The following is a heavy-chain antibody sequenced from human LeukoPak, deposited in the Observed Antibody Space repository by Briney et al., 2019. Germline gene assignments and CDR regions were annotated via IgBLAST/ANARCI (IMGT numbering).Heavy chain of an antibody. Sequence: GGSLRLSCAASGFTFSSYGMHWVRQAPGKGLEWVAVISYDGSNKYYADSVKGRFTISRDNSKNTLYLQMNSLRAEDTAVYYCAKAGGGDSSGLDAFDIWGQRTMVTVSS. CDR3: AKAGGGDSSGLDAFDI. J-gene: IGHJ3*02. CDR2: ISYDGSNK. CDR1: GFTFSSYG. D-gene: IGHD3-22*01. V-gene: IGHV3-30*18.